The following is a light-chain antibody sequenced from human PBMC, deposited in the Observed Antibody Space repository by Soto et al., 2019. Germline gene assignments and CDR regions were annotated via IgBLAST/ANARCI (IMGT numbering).Light chain of an antibody. CDR2: AAS. V-gene: IGKV1-39*01. CDR1: QSISSY. CDR3: QQSYSTPA. Sequence: DIQMTQSPSSLSASVGDRVTITCRASQSISSYLNWYQQKPGKAPKLLIYAASSLQSWVPSRFSGSGSGTDFTLTISCLQPEDFATYYCQQSYSTPAFGPGTKVDIK. J-gene: IGKJ3*01.